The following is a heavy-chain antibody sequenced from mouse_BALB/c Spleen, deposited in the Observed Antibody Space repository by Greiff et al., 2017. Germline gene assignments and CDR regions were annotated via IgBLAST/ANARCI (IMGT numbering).Heavy chain of an antibody. CDR3: VRHGSMGLPWFAY. V-gene: IGHV10-1*02. CDR2: IRSKSNNYAT. D-gene: IGHD2-10*02. CDR1: GFTFNTYA. J-gene: IGHJ3*01. Sequence: EVKLVESGGGLVQPKGSLKLSCAASGFTFNTYAMNWVRQAPGKGLEWVARIRSKSNNYATYYADSVKDRFTISRDDSQSMLYLQMNNLKTEDTAMYYCVRHGSMGLPWFAYWGQGTLVTVSA.